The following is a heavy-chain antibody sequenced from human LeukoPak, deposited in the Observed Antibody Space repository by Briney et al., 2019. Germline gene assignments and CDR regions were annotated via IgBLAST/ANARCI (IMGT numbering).Heavy chain of an antibody. CDR1: GFNVSSNY. D-gene: IGHD3-10*01. V-gene: IGHV3-66*01. CDR3: AREGFYYYGSGSHYYFDY. J-gene: IGHJ4*02. Sequence: GGSLRLSCAASGFNVSSNYMSWVRQAPGKGLEWVSVIYSGGSTYYADSVKGRFTISRDNSKNTLYLQMNSLRAEDTAVYYCAREGFYYYGSGSHYYFDYWGQGTLVTVSS. CDR2: IYSGGST.